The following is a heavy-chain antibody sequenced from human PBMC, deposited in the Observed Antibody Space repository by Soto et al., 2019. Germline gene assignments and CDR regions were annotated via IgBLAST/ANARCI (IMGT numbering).Heavy chain of an antibody. V-gene: IGHV1-69*12. D-gene: IGHD2-15*01. J-gene: IGHJ6*02. CDR1: GGTFRSYA. CDR2: IIPMFDTA. CDR3: ARAVGVDAAVYQYCAMDA. Sequence: QVQLIQSGAEVKKPGSSVKVSCKASGGTFRSYAMNWVRQAPGQGLEWMGAIIPMFDTAHYTQRFQGRVRITADESTRTASLELASLRSDDTAMYYCARAVGVDAAVYQYCAMDAWGQGTSVIVSS.